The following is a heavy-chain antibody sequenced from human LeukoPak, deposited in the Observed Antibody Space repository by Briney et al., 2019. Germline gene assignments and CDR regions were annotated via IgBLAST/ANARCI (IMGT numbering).Heavy chain of an antibody. V-gene: IGHV4-39*01. J-gene: IGHJ4*02. CDR1: GASFSSSTYY. Sequence: SETLSLTCTVSGASFSSSTYYWGRIRQPPGKGLEWIGSIYYSGSTYYNPSLKSRVTMSVDTSKNQFSLKLSSVTAADTAVYYCARHAGGISATGTRPFDYWGQGTLVTVSS. CDR2: IYYSGST. CDR3: ARHAGGISATGTRPFDY. D-gene: IGHD6-13*01.